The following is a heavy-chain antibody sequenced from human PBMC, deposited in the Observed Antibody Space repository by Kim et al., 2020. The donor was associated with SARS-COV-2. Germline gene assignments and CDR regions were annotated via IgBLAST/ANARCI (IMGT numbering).Heavy chain of an antibody. CDR3: VRAREKSFDY. J-gene: IGHJ4*02. Sequence: GGSLRLSCAASGFSFSSHGIHWVRQAPGKGLEWVAVISNDETYIKYADSVKGRFTISRDNSKNTVDLQMNSLRVEDTAVYYWVRAREKSFDYWGQGTLVT. CDR1: GFSFSSHG. CDR2: ISNDETYI. V-gene: IGHV3-30*03.